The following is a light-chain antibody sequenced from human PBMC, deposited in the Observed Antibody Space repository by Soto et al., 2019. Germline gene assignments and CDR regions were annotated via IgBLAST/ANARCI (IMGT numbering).Light chain of an antibody. J-gene: IGLJ2*01. CDR2: DDK. Sequence: QSVLTQPPSVSAAPGQKVTISCSGSSSNIGRNFVSWYQHLPGTAPKLLIFDDKRRPSGIPDRFSGSKSGTSATLGITGLQTGDEADYYCGTWDLSLSEVVFGGGTKLTVL. V-gene: IGLV1-51*01. CDR3: GTWDLSLSEVV. CDR1: SSNIGRNF.